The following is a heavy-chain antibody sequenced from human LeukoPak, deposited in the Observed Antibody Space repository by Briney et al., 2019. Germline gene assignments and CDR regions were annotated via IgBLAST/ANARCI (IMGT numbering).Heavy chain of an antibody. CDR3: ATDTRLLWFGDKNAFDI. V-gene: IGHV1-24*01. CDR2: LDPEDGET. J-gene: IGHJ3*02. Sequence: ASVKVSCKVSGYTLTELSMHWVRQAPGKGLEWMGGLDPEDGETIYAQKFQGRVTMTEDTSTDTAYMELSSLRSEDTAVYYCATDTRLLWFGDKNAFDIWGQGTMVTVSS. CDR1: GYTLTELS. D-gene: IGHD3-10*01.